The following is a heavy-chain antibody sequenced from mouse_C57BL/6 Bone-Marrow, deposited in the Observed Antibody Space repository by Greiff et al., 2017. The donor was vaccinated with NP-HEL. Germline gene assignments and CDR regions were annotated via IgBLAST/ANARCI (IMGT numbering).Heavy chain of an antibody. Sequence: QVQLQQPGAELVMPGASVKLSCKASGYTFTSYWMHWVKQRPGQGLEWIGEIDPSDSYTNYNQKFKGKSTLTVDKSSSTAYMQLSSLTSEDSAVYYGAREDDYGSSFDFDYWGQGTTLTVSS. CDR3: AREDDYGSSFDFDY. CDR2: IDPSDSYT. D-gene: IGHD1-1*01. V-gene: IGHV1-69*01. CDR1: GYTFTSYW. J-gene: IGHJ2*01.